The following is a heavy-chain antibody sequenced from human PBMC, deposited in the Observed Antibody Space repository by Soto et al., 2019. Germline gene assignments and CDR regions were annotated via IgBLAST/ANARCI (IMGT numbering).Heavy chain of an antibody. J-gene: IGHJ6*02. CDR3: ARALEWINYYYYYGMDV. V-gene: IGHV4-4*02. CDR1: GGSISSSNW. D-gene: IGHD3-3*01. Sequence: QVQLQESGPGLVKPSGTLSLTCAVSGGSISSSNWWSWVRQPPGKGLEWSGEIYHSGSTNYNPSLMSRVTISVDKSKNQFSLKLSSVTAADTAVYYCARALEWINYYYYYGMDVWGQGTTVTVSS. CDR2: IYHSGST.